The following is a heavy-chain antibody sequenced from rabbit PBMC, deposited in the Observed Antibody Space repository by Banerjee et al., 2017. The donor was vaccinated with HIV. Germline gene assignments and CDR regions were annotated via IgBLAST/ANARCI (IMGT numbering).Heavy chain of an antibody. CDR2: IYAGSSGST. CDR1: GFSFSITHY. D-gene: IGHD4-1*01. Sequence: QQLEESGGGLVKPGASLSLTCTASGFSFSITHYMCWVRQAPGKGLEWVACIYAGSSGSTYYASWAKGRFTISKTSSTTVTLQMTSLTAADTATYFCARDLAGVIGWNFNLWGPGTLVTVS. J-gene: IGHJ4*01. CDR3: ARDLAGVIGWNFNL. V-gene: IGHV1S40*01.